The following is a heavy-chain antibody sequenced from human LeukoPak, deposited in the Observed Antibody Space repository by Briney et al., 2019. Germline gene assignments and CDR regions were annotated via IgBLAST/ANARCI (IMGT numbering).Heavy chain of an antibody. CDR2: INPNSGGT. V-gene: IGHV1-2*02. J-gene: IGHJ4*02. CDR3: ARGGIAVAGTRFDY. CDR1: GYTFTGYY. D-gene: IGHD6-19*01. Sequence: ASVKVXCKASGYTFTGYYMHWVRQAPGQGLEWMGWINPNSGGTNYAQKFQGRVTMTRDTSISTAYMELSRLRSDDTAVYYCARGGIAVAGTRFDYWGQGTLVTVSS.